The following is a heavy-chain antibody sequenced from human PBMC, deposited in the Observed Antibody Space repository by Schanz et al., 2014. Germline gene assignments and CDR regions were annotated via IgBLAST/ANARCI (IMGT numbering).Heavy chain of an antibody. Sequence: VQLVESGGGLIQPGGSLRLSCAASGFIFSDYYMAWIRQAPGKGPEYVSYISSGGTTTYHSDSVKGRFTISRDSAENSLYLQMNSLRAEDTAVYYCARDRLAAQGIDSWGQGTLVTVSS. CDR3: ARDRLAAQGIDS. J-gene: IGHJ4*02. CDR1: GFIFSDYY. V-gene: IGHV3-11*01. D-gene: IGHD6-6*01. CDR2: ISSGGTTT.